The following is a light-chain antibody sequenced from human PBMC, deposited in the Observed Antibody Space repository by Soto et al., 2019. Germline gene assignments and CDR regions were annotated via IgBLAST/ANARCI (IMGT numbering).Light chain of an antibody. CDR2: DVS. Sequence: QSVLTQPASVSGSPGQSITISCTGTSSDVSWYQQHPGEAPKLIIYDVSYRPSGASNRFSGSKSGNTASLTISGLQAEDEADYYCSSYTTIRIRFGTGTKLTVL. V-gene: IGLV2-14*03. J-gene: IGLJ1*01. CDR1: SSD. CDR3: SSYTTIRIR.